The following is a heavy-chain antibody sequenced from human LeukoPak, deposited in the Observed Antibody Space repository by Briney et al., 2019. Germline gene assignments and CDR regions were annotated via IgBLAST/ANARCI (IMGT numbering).Heavy chain of an antibody. J-gene: IGHJ5*02. Sequence: SETLSLTCTVSGGSISSYYWSWIRQPPGKGLEWIGYIYYSGSTNYNPSLKSRVTISVDTSKNQFSLKLSSVTAADTAVYYCTRFGTVVSIGGNWFDPWGQGTLVTVSS. CDR1: GGSISSYY. CDR2: IYYSGST. CDR3: TRFGTVVSIGGNWFDP. V-gene: IGHV4-59*01. D-gene: IGHD4-23*01.